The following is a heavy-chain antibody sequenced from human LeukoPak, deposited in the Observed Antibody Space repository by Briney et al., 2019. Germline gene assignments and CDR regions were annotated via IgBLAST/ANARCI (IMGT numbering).Heavy chain of an antibody. CDR3: ATMVRGVNPSPDAFDI. Sequence: SETLSLTCTVSGGSISSGGYYWSWIRQHPGKGLEWIGYIYYSGSTYYNPSLKSRVTISVDTSKNQFSLKLSSATAADTAVYYCATMVRGVNPSPDAFDIWGQGTMVTVSS. V-gene: IGHV4-31*03. CDR2: IYYSGST. CDR1: GGSISSGGYY. D-gene: IGHD3-10*01. J-gene: IGHJ3*02.